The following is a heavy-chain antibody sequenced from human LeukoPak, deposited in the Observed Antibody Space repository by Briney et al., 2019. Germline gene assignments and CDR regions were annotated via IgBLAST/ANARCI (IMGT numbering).Heavy chain of an antibody. CDR2: ISSSSSYI. J-gene: IGHJ4*02. Sequence: GGSLRLSCAASGFTFSSYSMNWVRQAPGKGLEWVSSISSSSSYIYYADSVKGRFTISRDNAKNSLYLQMNSLRAEDTAVYYCARQPYYYDSSGYPDYWGQGTLVTVSS. CDR1: GFTFSSYS. V-gene: IGHV3-21*01. D-gene: IGHD3-22*01. CDR3: ARQPYYYDSSGYPDY.